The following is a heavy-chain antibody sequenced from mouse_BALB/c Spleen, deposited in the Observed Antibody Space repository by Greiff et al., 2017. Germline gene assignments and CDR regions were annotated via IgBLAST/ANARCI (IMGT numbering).Heavy chain of an antibody. D-gene: IGHD2-2*01. CDR1: GYAFSSYW. Sequence: VQLQQSGAEPVRPGSSVKISCKASGYAFSSYWMNWVKQRPGQGLEWIGQIYPGDGDTNYNGKFKGKATLTADKSSSTAYMQLSSLTSEDSAVYFCARLRGYDAGFAYWGQGTLVTVSA. V-gene: IGHV1-80*01. CDR2: IYPGDGDT. CDR3: ARLRGYDAGFAY. J-gene: IGHJ3*01.